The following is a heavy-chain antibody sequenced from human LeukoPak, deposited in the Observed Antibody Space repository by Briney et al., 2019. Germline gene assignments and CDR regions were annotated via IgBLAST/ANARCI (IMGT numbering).Heavy chain of an antibody. CDR2: IIPILGIA. D-gene: IGHD3-22*01. V-gene: IGHV1-69*04. J-gene: IGHJ4*02. Sequence: SVKVSCKASGGTFTSYAISWVRQAPGQGLEWMGRIIPILGIANYAQKFQGRVTITADKSTSTAYMELSSLRSEDTAVYYCARDPGFGYDSSGYVYFDYWGQGTLVTVSS. CDR3: ARDPGFGYDSSGYVYFDY. CDR1: GGTFTSYA.